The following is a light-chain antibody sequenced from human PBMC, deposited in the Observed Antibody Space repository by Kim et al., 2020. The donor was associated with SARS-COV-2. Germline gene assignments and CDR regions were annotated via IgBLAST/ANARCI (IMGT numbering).Light chain of an antibody. CDR3: CSHAAGSAYV. J-gene: IGLJ1*01. CDR1: SSDISAYNY. V-gene: IGLV2-14*03. Sequence: QSITISCTGTSSDISAYNYVAWYQKYTDKAPKLIIFDVNNRPAGVSNRVSGSKSGNTASLTISGLQADDEADYYCCSHAAGSAYVFGTGTKVTVL. CDR2: DVN.